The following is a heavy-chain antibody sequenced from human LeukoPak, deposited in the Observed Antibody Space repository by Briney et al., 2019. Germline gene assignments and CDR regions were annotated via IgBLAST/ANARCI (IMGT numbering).Heavy chain of an antibody. CDR3: ARLYCGGECYSGYFDY. CDR1: GGSISSSRWY. CDR2: IYYTGST. D-gene: IGHD2-21*01. J-gene: IGHJ4*02. Sequence: SETLSLTCTVSGGSISSSRWYWVWLRQPPGKGLEWIGTIYYTGSTYYNPSLKSRVTISVDTSKDQFSLKLSSVTAADTAVYYCARLYCGGECYSGYFDYWGQGTLVTVSS. V-gene: IGHV4-39*01.